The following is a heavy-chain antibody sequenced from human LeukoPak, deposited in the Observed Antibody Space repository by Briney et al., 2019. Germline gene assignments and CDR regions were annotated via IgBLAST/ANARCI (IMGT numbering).Heavy chain of an antibody. CDR1: GFTFSSYA. Sequence: GGSLRLSCAASGFTFSSYAMSWVRQAPGKGLEWVSAISGSGGSTYYADSVKGRFTISRDNSKNTLYLQMNSLRAEDTAVYYCAKGAYSSGWYTASDYYMDVWGKGTTVTVSS. V-gene: IGHV3-23*01. CDR3: AKGAYSSGWYTASDYYMDV. D-gene: IGHD6-19*01. CDR2: ISGSGGST. J-gene: IGHJ6*03.